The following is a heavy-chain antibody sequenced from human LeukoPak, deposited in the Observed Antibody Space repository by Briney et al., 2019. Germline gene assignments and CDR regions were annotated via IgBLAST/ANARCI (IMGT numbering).Heavy chain of an antibody. CDR3: ARGPTNGQAFDY. D-gene: IGHD2-8*01. CDR1: GFTFSSSW. J-gene: IGHJ4*02. CDR2: IREDGSQK. Sequence: PGGSLRLSCVASGFTFSSSWMTWVRQAPGKGLEWVASIREDGSQKTAVDSVRGRFTISRDNAKNSVYLQMDRLRAEDTAVYYCARGPTNGQAFDYWGQGTLVTVSS. V-gene: IGHV3-7*01.